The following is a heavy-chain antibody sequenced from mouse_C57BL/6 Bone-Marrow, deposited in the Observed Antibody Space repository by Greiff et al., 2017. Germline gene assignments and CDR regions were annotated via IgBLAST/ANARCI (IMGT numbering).Heavy chain of an antibody. J-gene: IGHJ2*01. D-gene: IGHD1-1*01. CDR1: GYAFSSSC. Sequence: QVQLQQSGPELVKPGASVKISCKASGYAFSSSCMNWVKQRPGKGLEWIGRIYPGDGDTNYNGKFKGKATLTADKSSSTAYMQLSSLTSEDSAVYFCASGGSSFDYWGQGTTLTVSS. CDR3: ASGGSSFDY. V-gene: IGHV1-82*01. CDR2: IYPGDGDT.